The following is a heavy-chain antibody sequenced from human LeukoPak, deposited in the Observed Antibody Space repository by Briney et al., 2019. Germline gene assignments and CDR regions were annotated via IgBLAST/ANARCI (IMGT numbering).Heavy chain of an antibody. CDR3: VRTFYDYVWGSYRPSFDY. Sequence: SETLSLTCTVSGYSISSGYYWGWIRQPPGKGLEWIGSIYHSGSTYYNPSLKSRVTISVDTSKNQFSLKLSSVTAADTAVYYCVRTFYDYVWGSYRPSFDYWGQGTLVTVSS. CDR1: GYSISSGYY. V-gene: IGHV4-38-2*02. D-gene: IGHD3-16*02. J-gene: IGHJ4*02. CDR2: IYHSGST.